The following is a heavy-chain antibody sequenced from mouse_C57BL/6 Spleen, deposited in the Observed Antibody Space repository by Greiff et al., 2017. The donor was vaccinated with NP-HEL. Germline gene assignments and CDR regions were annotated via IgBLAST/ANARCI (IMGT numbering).Heavy chain of an antibody. CDR2: IYPRSGNT. CDR1: GYTFTSYG. D-gene: IGHD1-1*01. V-gene: IGHV1-81*01. Sequence: LVESGAELARPGASVKLSCKASGYTFTSYGISWVKQRTGQGLEWIGEIYPRSGNTYYNEKFKGKATLTADKSSSTAYMELRSLTSEDSAVYFCAPYYGSRAYAMDYWGQGTSVTVSS. CDR3: APYYGSRAYAMDY. J-gene: IGHJ4*01.